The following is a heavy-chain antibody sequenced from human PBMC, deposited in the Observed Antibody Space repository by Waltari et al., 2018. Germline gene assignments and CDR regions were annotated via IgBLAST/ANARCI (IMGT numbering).Heavy chain of an antibody. J-gene: IGHJ4*02. V-gene: IGHV3-23*04. CDR3: AKDGSGWRPLHFDY. CDR2: ISGSGGST. Sequence: EVQLVESGGGLVQPGGSLRPSCAASGFPFSSYAMSWVRQGPGKGVEWVSAISGSGGSTYYADSVKGRFTISRDNSKNTLYLQMNSLRAEDTAVYYCAKDGSGWRPLHFDYWGQGTLVTVSS. CDR1: GFPFSSYA. D-gene: IGHD6-19*01.